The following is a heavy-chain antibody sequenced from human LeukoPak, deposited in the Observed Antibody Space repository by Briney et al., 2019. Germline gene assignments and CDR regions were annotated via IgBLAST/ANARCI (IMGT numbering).Heavy chain of an antibody. Sequence: SETLSLTCTVSGGSISSYYWSWIRQPPGKGLEWIGYINYSGSTNYNASLKSRVTISIYTSKNQFSMKLSSVTAADTAVYYCARRGFYYDLWHLDAFDIWGQGTMVTVSS. J-gene: IGHJ3*02. V-gene: IGHV4-59*08. CDR2: INYSGST. CDR3: ARRGFYYDLWHLDAFDI. CDR1: GGSISSYY. D-gene: IGHD3-22*01.